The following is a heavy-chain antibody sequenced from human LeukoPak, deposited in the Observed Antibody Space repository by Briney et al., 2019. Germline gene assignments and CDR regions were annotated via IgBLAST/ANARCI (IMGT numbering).Heavy chain of an antibody. D-gene: IGHD6-13*01. V-gene: IGHV3-30-3*01. CDR2: ISYDGSNK. CDR1: AFTFSSYA. CDR3: ARDRKAAAWTDDIDY. Sequence: PGRSLRLSCAASAFTFSSYAMHWVRQAPGKGLEWVAVISYDGSNKYYADSVKGRFTISRDNSKNTLYLQMNSLRAEDTAVYYCARDRKAAAWTDDIDYWGQGTLVTVSS. J-gene: IGHJ4*02.